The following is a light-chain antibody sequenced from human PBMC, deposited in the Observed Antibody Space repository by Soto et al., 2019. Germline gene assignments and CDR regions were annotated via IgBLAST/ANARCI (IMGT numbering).Light chain of an antibody. V-gene: IGKV3-15*01. CDR1: RSISSSY. Sequence: EIVFTKSPSTLSLSPGAIATLSCRTSRSISSSYLAWYQQKPGQAPRLLIYSASTRDTGIPARFSGSGSGTEFTLTISSLQSDDFAVYYCQQYNNWARTFGQGTKVDIK. CDR2: SAS. CDR3: QQYNNWART. J-gene: IGKJ1*01.